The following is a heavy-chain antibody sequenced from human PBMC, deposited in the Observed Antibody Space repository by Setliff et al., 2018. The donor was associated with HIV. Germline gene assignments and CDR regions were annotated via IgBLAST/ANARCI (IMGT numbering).Heavy chain of an antibody. CDR3: ARVFLRSGWVYFAFDI. J-gene: IGHJ3*02. CDR2: IYLGETT. Sequence: SETLSLTCTVSSGYMSGHFWTWIRQTPGEGLEWIGNIYLGETTNYNPSLKSRVTISGDTSKNQFSLKLSSVTAADTAVYCCARVFLRSGWVYFAFDIWGQGTMVTVAS. D-gene: IGHD3-3*01. CDR1: SGYMSGHF. V-gene: IGHV4-59*11.